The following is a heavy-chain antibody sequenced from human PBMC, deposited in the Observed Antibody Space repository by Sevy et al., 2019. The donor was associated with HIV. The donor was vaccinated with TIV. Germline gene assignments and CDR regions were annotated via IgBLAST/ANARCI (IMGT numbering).Heavy chain of an antibody. V-gene: IGHV3-30*02. J-gene: IGHJ4*02. D-gene: IGHD5-18*01. CDR1: GFTFSSYG. CDR3: AKGDTAIVYGYFDY. Sequence: GGSLRLSCAASGFTFSSYGMHWVRQAPGKGLEWVAFIRYDGSNKYYADSVKGRFTISRINSKNRLYLQMDSLRAEDTAVYYCAKGDTAIVYGYFDYWGQGTLVTVSS. CDR2: IRYDGSNK.